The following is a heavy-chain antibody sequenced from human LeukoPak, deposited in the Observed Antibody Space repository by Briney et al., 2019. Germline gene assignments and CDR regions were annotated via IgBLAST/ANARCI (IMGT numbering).Heavy chain of an antibody. V-gene: IGHV3-48*03. Sequence: PGGSLRLSCAASGFTFSSFEMNWVRQAPGKGLDWGSYISSSGNTIYYADSVKGRFTISRENAKNSLYLQLNSRKAEDTAIYYCAKDIQLSAWGLGTMVTVSS. D-gene: IGHD5-24*01. CDR3: AKDIQLSA. J-gene: IGHJ3*01. CDR1: GFTFSSFE. CDR2: ISSSGNTI.